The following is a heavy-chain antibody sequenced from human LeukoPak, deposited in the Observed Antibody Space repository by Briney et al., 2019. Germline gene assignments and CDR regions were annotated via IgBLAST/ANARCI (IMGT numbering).Heavy chain of an antibody. CDR1: GFTFSSYG. V-gene: IGHV3-33*08. D-gene: IGHD3-16*01. J-gene: IGHJ6*02. CDR3: ARDDPLGGMDV. CDR2: IWYGGSNK. Sequence: GGSLRLSCAASGFTFSSYGMHWVRQAPGKGLEWVAVIWYGGSNKYYADSVKGRFTISRDNSKNTLYLQMNSLRAEDTAVYYCARDDPLGGMDVWGQGTTVTVSS.